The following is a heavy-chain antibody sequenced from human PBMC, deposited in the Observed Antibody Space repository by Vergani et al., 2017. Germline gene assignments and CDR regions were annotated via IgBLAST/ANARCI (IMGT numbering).Heavy chain of an antibody. Sequence: EVQLLESGGGLVQPGGSLRLSCAASGFTFSSYAMSWVRQAPGKGLEWVSAISGSGGSTYYADSVKGRFTISRDNSKNTLYLQMNSLRAEDTAVYYFAKDRCSSTSCYLVPASGANWFDPWGQGTLVTVSS. V-gene: IGHV3-23*01. J-gene: IGHJ5*02. CDR2: ISGSGGST. CDR3: AKDRCSSTSCYLVPASGANWFDP. CDR1: GFTFSSYA. D-gene: IGHD2-2*01.